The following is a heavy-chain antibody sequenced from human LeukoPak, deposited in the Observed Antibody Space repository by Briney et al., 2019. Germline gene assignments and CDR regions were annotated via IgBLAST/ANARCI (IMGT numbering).Heavy chain of an antibody. V-gene: IGHV1-18*01. CDR3: ARHPLAAPRWDY. Sequence: ASVKVSCKASGYTFTSYGISWVRQAPGQGLEWIGWISAYNGNTNYEQKLQGRVTMTTDTSTSTAYMELRSLRSDDTAVYYCARHPLAAPRWDYWGQGTLVTVSS. CDR2: ISAYNGNT. CDR1: GYTFTSYG. J-gene: IGHJ4*02. D-gene: IGHD6-6*01.